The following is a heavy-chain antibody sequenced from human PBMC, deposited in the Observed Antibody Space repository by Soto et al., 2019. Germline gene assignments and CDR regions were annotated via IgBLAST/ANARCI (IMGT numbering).Heavy chain of an antibody. CDR1: GFTFSSYG. CDR2: IWYDGSNK. Sequence: GGSLRLSCAASGFTFSSYGMHWVRQAPGKGLEWVAVIWYDGSNKYYADSVKGRFTISRDNSKNTLYLQMNSLRAEDTAVYYCARVGYGDYGEHFDYWGQGTLITVSS. D-gene: IGHD4-17*01. J-gene: IGHJ4*02. V-gene: IGHV3-33*01. CDR3: ARVGYGDYGEHFDY.